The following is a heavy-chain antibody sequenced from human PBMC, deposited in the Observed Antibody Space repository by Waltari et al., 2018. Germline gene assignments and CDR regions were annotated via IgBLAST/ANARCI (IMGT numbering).Heavy chain of an antibody. Sequence: QVQLVESGGGVVQPGGSLRLSCAASGFTFSSYGMHWVRQAPGKGREWVAFIRYDGSNKYYADSVKGRFTISRENSKNTLYLQMNSLRAEDTAVYYCAKMREGAAEDDYWGQGTLVTVSS. V-gene: IGHV3-30*02. D-gene: IGHD1-26*01. CDR1: GFTFSSYG. CDR3: AKMREGAAEDDY. J-gene: IGHJ4*02. CDR2: IRYDGSNK.